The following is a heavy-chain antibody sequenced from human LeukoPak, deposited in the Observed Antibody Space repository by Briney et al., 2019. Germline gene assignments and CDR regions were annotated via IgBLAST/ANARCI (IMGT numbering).Heavy chain of an antibody. CDR1: GFTFSSYA. Sequence: HPGGSLRLSCAASGFTFSSYAMSWVRQAPGKGLEWVSAISGSGGSTYYADSVKGRFTISRDNSKNTLYLQMNSLRAEDTAVYYCARADIVVVRVDYWGQGTLVTVSS. J-gene: IGHJ4*02. CDR2: ISGSGGST. V-gene: IGHV3-23*01. CDR3: ARADIVVVRVDY. D-gene: IGHD2-2*01.